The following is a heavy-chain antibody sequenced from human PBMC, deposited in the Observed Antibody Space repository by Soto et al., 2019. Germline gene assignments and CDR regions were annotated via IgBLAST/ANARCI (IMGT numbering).Heavy chain of an antibody. J-gene: IGHJ6*02. V-gene: IGHV3-66*01. CDR1: GFTVSSNY. CDR2: IYSGGST. CDR3: AIDMVGRFLEWLPRYGMDV. Sequence: EVQLVESGGGLVQPGGSLRLSCAASGFTVSSNYMSWVRQAPGKGLEWVSVIYSGGSTYYADSVKGRFTISRDNSTNTLYLQMTSLRAEDTAVYYCAIDMVGRFLEWLPRYGMDVWGQGTTVTVSS. D-gene: IGHD3-3*01.